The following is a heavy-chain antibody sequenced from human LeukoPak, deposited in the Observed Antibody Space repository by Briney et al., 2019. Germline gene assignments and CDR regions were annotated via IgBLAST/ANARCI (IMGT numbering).Heavy chain of an antibody. Sequence: SETLSLTCTVSGGSISSYYWSWIRQPAGKGLEWIGRIYTSGSTNYNPSLKSRVTMSVDTSKNQFSLKLSSVTAADTAVYYCARVNPGYDFWSGPRRYFDLWXXXTLXXXSS. D-gene: IGHD3-3*01. V-gene: IGHV4-4*07. CDR2: IYTSGST. J-gene: IGHJ2*01. CDR1: GGSISSYY. CDR3: ARVNPGYDFWSGPRRYFDL.